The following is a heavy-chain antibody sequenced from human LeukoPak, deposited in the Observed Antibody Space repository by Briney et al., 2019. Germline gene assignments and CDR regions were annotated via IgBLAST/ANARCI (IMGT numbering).Heavy chain of an antibody. CDR1: GGTFSSYA. Sequence: ASVKVSCKASGGTFSSYAISWVRQAPGQRLEWMGWINAGNGNTKYSQKFQGRVTITRDTSASTAYMELSSLRSEDTAVYYCARALLFYGDYFDYWGQGTLVTVSS. J-gene: IGHJ4*02. V-gene: IGHV1-3*01. CDR2: INAGNGNT. CDR3: ARALLFYGDYFDY. D-gene: IGHD4-17*01.